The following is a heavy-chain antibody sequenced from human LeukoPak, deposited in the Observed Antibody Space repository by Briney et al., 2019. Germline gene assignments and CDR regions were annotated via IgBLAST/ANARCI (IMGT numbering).Heavy chain of an antibody. CDR1: GFTFSNYW. V-gene: IGHV3-7*03. D-gene: IGHD5-24*01. CDR3: ARDADGYNYVGNWFDP. CDR2: IKEDGSEK. Sequence: GGSLSLSCAASGFTFSNYWMSWVRQAPGKGLEWVANIKEDGSEKYYVDSVKGRFTISRDNARNSLYLQMNSLRAEDTAVYYCARDADGYNYVGNWFDPWGQGTLVTVSS. J-gene: IGHJ5*02.